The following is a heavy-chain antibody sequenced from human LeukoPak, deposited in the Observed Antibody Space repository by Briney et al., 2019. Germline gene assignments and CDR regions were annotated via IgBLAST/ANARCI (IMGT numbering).Heavy chain of an antibody. CDR3: ARGSNWGSRVYYFDY. CDR2: ISYDGSNK. J-gene: IGHJ4*02. D-gene: IGHD7-27*01. Sequence: GESLRLSCAASGFTFSSYGMHWVRQAPGKGLEWVAVISYDGSNKYYADSVKGRFTISRDNSKNTLYLQMNSLRAEDTAVFYCARGSNWGSRVYYFDYWGQGTLVTVSS. V-gene: IGHV3-30*19. CDR1: GFTFSSYG.